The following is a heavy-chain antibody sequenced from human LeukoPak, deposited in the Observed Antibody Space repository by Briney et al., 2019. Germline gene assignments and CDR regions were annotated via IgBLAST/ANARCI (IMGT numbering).Heavy chain of an antibody. CDR2: INPNSGGT. J-gene: IGHJ4*02. D-gene: IGHD3-3*01. CDR1: GYTFTGYY. CDR3: AREVVYDFWSGYSDDY. V-gene: IGHV1-2*02. Sequence: ASVKVSCKASGYTFTGYYMHWVRQAPGQGLEWMGWINPNSGGTNYAQKFQGRVTMTRDTSISTAYMELSRLRSDDTAVHYCAREVVYDFWSGYSDDYWGQGTLVTVSS.